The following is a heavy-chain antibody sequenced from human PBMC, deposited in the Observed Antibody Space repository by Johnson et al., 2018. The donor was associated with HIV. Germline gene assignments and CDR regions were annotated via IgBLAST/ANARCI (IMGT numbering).Heavy chain of an antibody. D-gene: IGHD1-7*01. J-gene: IGHJ3*02. Sequence: VQLVESGGGLVQPGGSMRLSCAASGFTFSSYAMSWVRQAPGKGLEWVSAISGSGGSTYYADSVQGRFTISSDNSKNTLYLQLNSLSAEDAAVYYCAKFRGTTRNTCAFDIWGQGTKVTVSS. CDR2: ISGSGGST. CDR1: GFTFSSYA. CDR3: AKFRGTTRNTCAFDI. V-gene: IGHV3-23*04.